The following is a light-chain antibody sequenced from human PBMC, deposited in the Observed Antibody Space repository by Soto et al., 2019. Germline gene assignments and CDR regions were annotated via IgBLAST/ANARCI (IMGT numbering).Light chain of an antibody. V-gene: IGLV2-14*01. CDR3: SSYSTPVSRGVV. CDR2: DVT. Sequence: QSALTQPASVSGSPGQSITISCAGSSSDIGSYDYVCWFQQHPGKAPKLMMYDVTSRPPGVSNRFSGSKSGNTASLTISGLQAEDQADYYCSSYSTPVSRGVVFGGGTKLTVL. J-gene: IGLJ2*01. CDR1: SSDIGSYDY.